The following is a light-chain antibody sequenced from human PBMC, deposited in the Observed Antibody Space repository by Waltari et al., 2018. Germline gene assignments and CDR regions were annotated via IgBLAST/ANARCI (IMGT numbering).Light chain of an antibody. V-gene: IGKV1-5*01. J-gene: IGKJ4*01. CDR3: QQYKSYPLT. CDR1: QSIGYF. CDR2: GAS. Sequence: DIQMTQSPSTLSASVGDRVTITCRASQSIGYFLAWYQQKPGKAPKLLIYGASTLQSGVPSRFSGSGSGTEFALTIGSLQPDDFVTYHCQQYKSYPLTFGGGTKVEIK.